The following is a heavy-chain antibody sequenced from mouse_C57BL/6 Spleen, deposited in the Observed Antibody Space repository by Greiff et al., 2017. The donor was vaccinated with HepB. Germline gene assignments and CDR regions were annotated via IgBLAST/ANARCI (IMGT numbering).Heavy chain of an antibody. CDR2: FYPGSGSI. CDR1: GYTFTEYT. J-gene: IGHJ4*01. V-gene: IGHV1-62-2*01. D-gene: IGHD1-1*01. Sequence: QVQLQQSGAELVKPGASVKLSCKASGYTFTEYTIHWVKQRSGQGLEWIGWFYPGSGSIKYNEKFKDKATLTADKSSSTVYMELSRLTSEDSAVYFCARHEGGPITTVVAPMDYWGQGTSVTVSS. CDR3: ARHEGGPITTVVAPMDY.